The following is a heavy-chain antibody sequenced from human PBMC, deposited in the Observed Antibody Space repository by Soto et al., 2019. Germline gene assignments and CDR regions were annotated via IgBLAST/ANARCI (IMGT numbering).Heavy chain of an antibody. Sequence: SETLSLTCTVSGGYISSNTYFWGWIRQPPGKGLEWIGSIYYGGSTYYNPSLKSRVTISVDTSKNRFSLKLNSVTAADTAVYYCARAVAVAADFDYWGQGTLVTVSS. CDR2: IYYGGST. J-gene: IGHJ4*02. CDR1: GGYISSNTYF. D-gene: IGHD6-19*01. V-gene: IGHV4-39*01. CDR3: ARAVAVAADFDY.